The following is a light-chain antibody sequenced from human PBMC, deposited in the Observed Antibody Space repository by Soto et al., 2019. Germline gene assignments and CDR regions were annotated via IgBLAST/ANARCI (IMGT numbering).Light chain of an antibody. CDR2: EVN. J-gene: IGLJ1*01. Sequence: QSVLTQPPSASGSPGQSVAISCTGTSSDVGGYNYVSWYQQHPGKAPKLMIYEVNERPSGVPDRFSGSKSGNTASLTVSGLQAEDEADYYCSSYAGSSNVFGTGTKVT. CDR1: SSDVGGYNY. V-gene: IGLV2-8*01. CDR3: SSYAGSSNV.